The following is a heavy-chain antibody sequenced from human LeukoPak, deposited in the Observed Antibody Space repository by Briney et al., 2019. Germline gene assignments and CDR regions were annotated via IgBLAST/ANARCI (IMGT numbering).Heavy chain of an antibody. J-gene: IGHJ4*02. V-gene: IGHV3-72*01. D-gene: IGHD3-3*01. CDR2: IRHKVHSYTT. Sequence: PGGSLRLSCAASGFIFSNHYMDWVRQAPGKGLEWVGRIRHKVHSYTTEYAASVRGRFIISRDDSQNSLYLQMNSLRTDDTAVYYCASKAGVYVFLSVSYPGDYFDYWAKGPLVTFSS. CDR1: GFIFSNHY. CDR3: ASKAGVYVFLSVSYPGDYFDY.